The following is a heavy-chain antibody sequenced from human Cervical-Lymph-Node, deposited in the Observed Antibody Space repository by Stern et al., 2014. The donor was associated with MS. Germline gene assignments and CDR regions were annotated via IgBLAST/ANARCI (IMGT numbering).Heavy chain of an antibody. J-gene: IGHJ4*02. D-gene: IGHD3-22*01. CDR3: AGIDSSGYYAFDY. CDR1: GFTFSSYS. CDR2: ISSSSSTI. V-gene: IGHV3-48*02. Sequence: EVQLVESGGGLVQPGGSLRLSCAASGFTFSSYSMNWVRQAPGKGLEWVSYISSSSSTIYYADSVKGRFTISRDNAKNSLYLQMNSLRDEDTAVYYCAGIDSSGYYAFDYWGQGTLVTVSS.